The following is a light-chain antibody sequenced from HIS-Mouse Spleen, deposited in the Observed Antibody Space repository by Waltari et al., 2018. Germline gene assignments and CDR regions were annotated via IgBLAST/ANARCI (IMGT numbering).Light chain of an antibody. CDR2: DVS. V-gene: IGLV2-14*03. CDR1: SSHVGGYNY. CDR3: SSYTSSSTLEGV. J-gene: IGLJ2*01. Sequence: QSALTQPASVSGSPGQSITISCTGTSSHVGGYNYVPWYQQHPGKAPKLMIYDVSNRPSGVSNRFSGSKSGNTASLTISGLQAEDEADYYCSSYTSSSTLEGVFGGGTKLTVL.